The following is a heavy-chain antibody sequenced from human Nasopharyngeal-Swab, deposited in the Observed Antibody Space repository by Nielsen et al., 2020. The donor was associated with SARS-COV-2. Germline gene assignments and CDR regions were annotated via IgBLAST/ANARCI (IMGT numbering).Heavy chain of an antibody. J-gene: IGHJ4*02. V-gene: IGHV1-69*06. CDR2: IIPIFGTA. Sequence: SVKVSCKASGYTFTSYAMNWVRQAPGQGLEWMGGIIPIFGTANYAQKFQGRVTITADKSTSTAYMELSSLRSEDTAVYYCARDPESGVVVPAAMREVTPFDYWGQGTLVTVSS. D-gene: IGHD2-2*01. CDR3: ARDPESGVVVPAAMREVTPFDY. CDR1: GYTFTSYA.